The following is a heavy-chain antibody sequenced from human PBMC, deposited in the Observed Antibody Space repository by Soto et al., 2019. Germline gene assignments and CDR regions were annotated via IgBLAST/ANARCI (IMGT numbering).Heavy chain of an antibody. CDR2: IIPIFGTA. CDR1: GGTFSSYA. Sequence: SVKVSCKASGGTFSSYAISWVRQAPGQGLEWMGGIIPIFGTASYAQKFQGRVTITADESTSTAYMELSSLRSEDTAVYYCARRPPQYSYGSNYYYGMDVWGQGTTVTVSS. D-gene: IGHD5-18*01. CDR3: ARRPPQYSYGSNYYYGMDV. V-gene: IGHV1-69*13. J-gene: IGHJ6*02.